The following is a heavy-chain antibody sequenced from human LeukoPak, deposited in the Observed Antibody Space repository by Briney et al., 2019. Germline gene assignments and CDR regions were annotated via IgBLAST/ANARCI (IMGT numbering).Heavy chain of an antibody. Sequence: ASVKVCCKASGYTFSTYGIIWVRQAPGQGLEWMGWISAYSGNTKYAQKLQDRVSMTTDTSTNTAYMELRSLTSDDTAVYYCARGFGTGLPPTNFDYWGQGTLVTVSS. CDR1: GYTFSTYG. CDR3: ARGFGTGLPPTNFDY. CDR2: ISAYSGNT. J-gene: IGHJ4*02. D-gene: IGHD3-10*01. V-gene: IGHV1-18*01.